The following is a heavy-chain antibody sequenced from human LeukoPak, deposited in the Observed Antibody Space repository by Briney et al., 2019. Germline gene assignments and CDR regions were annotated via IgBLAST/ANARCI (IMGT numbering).Heavy chain of an antibody. CDR1: GFTLSSYA. V-gene: IGHV3-64*01. CDR2: ISSNGGST. Sequence: GGSLRLSCAASGFTLSSYAMHWVRQAPGKGLEYVSAISSNGGSTYYANSVKGRFTISRDNSKNTLYLQMGSLRAEDMAVYYCARDGLSSTNAFDIWGQGTMVTVSS. CDR3: ARDGLSSTNAFDI. D-gene: IGHD6-13*01. J-gene: IGHJ3*02.